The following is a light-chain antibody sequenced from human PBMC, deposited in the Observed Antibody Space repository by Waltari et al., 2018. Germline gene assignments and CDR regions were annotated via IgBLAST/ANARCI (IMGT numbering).Light chain of an antibody. V-gene: IGKV3-11*01. Sequence: EVVLTQSPATLSLSPGERATLPCRASQSVSVYLAWYQQKPGQAPRLLIYDASDRVTGVPARFSGSGSGTDFTLTISSLEPEDFAVYYCQQRTDRPPVTFGQGTRVEMK. CDR2: DAS. CDR3: QQRTDRPPVT. J-gene: IGKJ1*01. CDR1: QSVSVY.